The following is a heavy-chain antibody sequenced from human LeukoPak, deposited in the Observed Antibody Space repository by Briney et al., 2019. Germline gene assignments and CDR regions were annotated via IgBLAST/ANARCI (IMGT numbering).Heavy chain of an antibody. V-gene: IGHV4-39*07. CDR1: GGSISSSSYY. J-gene: IGHJ4*02. Sequence: PSETLSLTCTVSGGSISSSSYYWGWIRQPPGKGLEWIGEINHSGSTNYNPSLKSRVTISVDTSKNQFSLKLSSVTAADTAVYYCARGQYNSGWYRGITYYFDYWGQGTLVTVSS. D-gene: IGHD6-19*01. CDR3: ARGQYNSGWYRGITYYFDY. CDR2: INHSGST.